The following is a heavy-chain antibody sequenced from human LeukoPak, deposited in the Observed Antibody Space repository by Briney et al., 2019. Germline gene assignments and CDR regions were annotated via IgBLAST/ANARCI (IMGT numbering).Heavy chain of an antibody. D-gene: IGHD2-2*01. CDR3: AADIVVVPAASGTAWFDP. CDR1: GGTFSSYA. Sequence: GASVKVSCKASGGTFSSYAISWVRQAPGQGLEWMGGIIPIFGTANYAQKFQGRVTITADESTSTAYMELSSLRSEDTAVYYCAADIVVVPAASGTAWFDPWGQGTLVTVSS. CDR2: IIPIFGTA. V-gene: IGHV1-69*01. J-gene: IGHJ5*02.